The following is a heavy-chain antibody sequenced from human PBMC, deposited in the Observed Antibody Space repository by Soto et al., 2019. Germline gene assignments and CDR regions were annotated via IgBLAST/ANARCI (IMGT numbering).Heavy chain of an antibody. CDR2: IKQDGSEK. CDR3: ARGSRAWGGVTYYFDY. V-gene: IGHV3-7*03. Sequence: EVQLVESGGGLVQPGGSLRLSCAASGFTFSSYWMSWVRQAPGKGLEWVANIKQDGSEKYYVDSVKGRFTISRDNAKNSLYLQMNSLRAEDTAVYYCARGSRAWGGVTYYFDYWGQGTLVTVSS. D-gene: IGHD3-16*01. J-gene: IGHJ4*02. CDR1: GFTFSSYW.